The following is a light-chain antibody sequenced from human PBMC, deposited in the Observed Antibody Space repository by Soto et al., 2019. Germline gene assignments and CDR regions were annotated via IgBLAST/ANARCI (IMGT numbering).Light chain of an antibody. V-gene: IGKV3-20*01. Sequence: EIVLTQSPATLSLSPGERATLSCRASHIISSNLAWYQQNPGQAPRLLIYGASSRATGIPDRFSGSGSGTDFTLTISRLEPEDFAVYYCQQYGSSSITFGQGTRLEIK. CDR2: GAS. CDR1: HIISSN. CDR3: QQYGSSSIT. J-gene: IGKJ5*01.